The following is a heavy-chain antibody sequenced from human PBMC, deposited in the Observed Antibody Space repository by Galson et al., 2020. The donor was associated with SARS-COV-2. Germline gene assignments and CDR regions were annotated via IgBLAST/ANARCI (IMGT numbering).Heavy chain of an antibody. CDR3: AHRHLAVAGTGFDY. V-gene: IGHV2-5*02. Sequence: SGPTLLKPTQTLTLTCTFSGFSLSTSLVGVGCIRQPPGKALEWLALIYWDDDKRYSPSLKSRLTITKDTSKNQVVLTMTNMDPVDTATYYCAHRHLAVAGTGFDYWGQGTLVTVSS. CDR2: IYWDDDK. D-gene: IGHD6-19*01. J-gene: IGHJ4*02. CDR1: GFSLSTSLVG.